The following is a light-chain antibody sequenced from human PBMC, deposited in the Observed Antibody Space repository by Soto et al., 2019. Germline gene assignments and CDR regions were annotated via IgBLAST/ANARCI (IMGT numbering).Light chain of an antibody. J-gene: IGLJ2*01. CDR2: GNS. V-gene: IGLV1-40*01. CDR1: SSNIGAGYD. CDR3: QSYDSSLSGSYVV. Sequence: QSVLTQPPSVSGAPGQRVTISCTGSSSNIGAGYDVLWYQQLPGTAPKLLIYGNSNRPSGVPDRFSGSKSGTSASLAITGLQAEDEADYYCQSYDSSLSGSYVVFGGGTKVTVL.